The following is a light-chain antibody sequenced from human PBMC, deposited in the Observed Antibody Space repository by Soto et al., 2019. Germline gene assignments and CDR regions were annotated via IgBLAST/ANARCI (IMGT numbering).Light chain of an antibody. CDR2: EVS. CDR1: SSDVGAYNF. V-gene: IGLV2-14*01. CDR3: SSYTSSNTLNWV. Sequence: QSVLTQPASVSGSPGQSITLSCTGTSSDVGAYNFVSWYQQHPGKAPKLMIYEVSYRPSGVSNRFSGSKSGNTASLTISGLQAEDEADYYCSSYTSSNTLNWVFGGGTKLTVL. J-gene: IGLJ3*02.